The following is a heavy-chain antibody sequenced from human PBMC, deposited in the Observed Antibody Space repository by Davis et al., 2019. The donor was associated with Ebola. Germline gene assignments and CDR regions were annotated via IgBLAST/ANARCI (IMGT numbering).Heavy chain of an antibody. J-gene: IGHJ6*02. V-gene: IGHV3-66*04. D-gene: IGHD4-17*01. CDR3: TRPAPYGYYYGMDV. CDR1: GFTVSSNY. CDR2: IYSGGST. Sequence: GESLKISCAASGFTVSSNYMSWVRQAPGKGLEWVSVIYSGGSTYYADSVKGRFTISRDDSKNTAYLQMNSLKTEDTAVYYCTRPAPYGYYYGMDVWGQGTTVTVSS.